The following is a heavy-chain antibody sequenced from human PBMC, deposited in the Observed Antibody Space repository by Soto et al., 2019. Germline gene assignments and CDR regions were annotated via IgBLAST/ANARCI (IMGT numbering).Heavy chain of an antibody. CDR1: GFVFDVFA. CDR3: AKARAYSTGNYFYGMNV. Sequence: EVRLVESGGGLVKPGRSLRLSCAASGFVFDVFAMHWVRQAPGKGLEWVSGISWNSGYIGYAASVKGRFTISRDNSKRSLYLQMNSLTAEDTALYYCAKARAYSTGNYFYGMNVWGQGTTVTVSS. V-gene: IGHV3-9*01. D-gene: IGHD1-1*01. CDR2: ISWNSGYI. J-gene: IGHJ6*02.